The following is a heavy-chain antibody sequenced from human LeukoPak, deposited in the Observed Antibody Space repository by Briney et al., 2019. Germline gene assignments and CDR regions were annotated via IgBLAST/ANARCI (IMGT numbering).Heavy chain of an antibody. CDR2: IYTGGNT. CDR3: AKISSETTAFGY. Sequence: TGGSLRLSCAASGFIVSSNYMNWVRQAPGKGLEWVSVIYTGGNTYYADSVKGRFTISRDNSKNTLYLQMNSLRAEDTAVYYCAKISSETTAFGYWGQGTLVTVSS. J-gene: IGHJ4*02. D-gene: IGHD4-17*01. CDR1: GFIVSSNY. V-gene: IGHV3-53*05.